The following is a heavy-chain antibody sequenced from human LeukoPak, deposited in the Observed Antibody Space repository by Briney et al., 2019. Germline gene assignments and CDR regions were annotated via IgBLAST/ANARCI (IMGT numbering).Heavy chain of an antibody. D-gene: IGHD3-3*01. CDR2: INHSGST. J-gene: IGHJ4*02. V-gene: IGHV4-34*01. CDR1: GGSFSGYY. Sequence: SETLSLTCAVYGGSFSGYYWSWIRQPPGKGLEWIGEINHSGSTNYNPSLKSRVTISVDTSTNQFSLKLSSVTAADTAVYYCARDRRTIFGVVIRTGIDYWGQGTLVTVSS. CDR3: ARDRRTIFGVVIRTGIDY.